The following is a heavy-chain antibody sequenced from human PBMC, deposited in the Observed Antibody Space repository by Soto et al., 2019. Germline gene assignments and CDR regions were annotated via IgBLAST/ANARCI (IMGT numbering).Heavy chain of an antibody. V-gene: IGHV4-59*01. CDR2: MYYSGST. Sequence: SETLSLTCTVSGDSISSSYWSWIRQPPEKGLEWIGYMYYSGSTNYNPSLRSRVTISVDASKNQLSLRLSSVTAADTAVYYCAQGGVRMDVWGQGTAVTVSS. D-gene: IGHD3-16*01. CDR3: AQGGVRMDV. J-gene: IGHJ6*02. CDR1: GDSISSSY.